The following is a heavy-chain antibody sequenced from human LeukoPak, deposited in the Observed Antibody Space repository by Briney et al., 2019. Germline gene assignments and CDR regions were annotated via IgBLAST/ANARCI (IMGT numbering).Heavy chain of an antibody. J-gene: IGHJ4*02. CDR3: ARESADYVRGSFSDY. Sequence: PSETLSLTCSLSGGSVTSSNYFWAWIRQPPGKGLEWIGTFFYSGNTYYNPSLKSRVTISADTSKNQLSLNLTSVTATDTAVYYCARESADYVRGSFSDYWGQGILVTVSS. CDR2: FFYSGNT. V-gene: IGHV4-39*02. D-gene: IGHD3-16*01. CDR1: GGSVTSSNYF.